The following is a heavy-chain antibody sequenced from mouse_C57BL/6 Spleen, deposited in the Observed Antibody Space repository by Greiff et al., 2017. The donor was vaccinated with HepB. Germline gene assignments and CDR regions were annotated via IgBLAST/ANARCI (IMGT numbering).Heavy chain of an antibody. CDR2: ISYSGST. CDR1: GYSITSGYD. Sequence: EVKLVDSGPGMVKPSQSLSLTCTVTGYSITSGYDWHWIRHFPGNKLEWMGYISYSGSTNYNPSLKSRISITHDTSKNHFFLKLNSVTTEDTATYYCARAPGWDFDYWGQGTTLTVSS. V-gene: IGHV3-1*01. D-gene: IGHD1-2*01. CDR3: ARAPGWDFDY. J-gene: IGHJ2*01.